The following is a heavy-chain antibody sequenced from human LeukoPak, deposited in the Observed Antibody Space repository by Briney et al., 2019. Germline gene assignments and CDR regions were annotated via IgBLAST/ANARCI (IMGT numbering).Heavy chain of an antibody. CDR2: IYCSGST. J-gene: IGHJ1*01. D-gene: IGHD6-13*01. V-gene: IGHV4-59*01. CDR3: ARFPIAAAEGYFQH. CDR1: GGSISSYY. Sequence: SETLSLTCTVSGGSISSYYWSWIRQPPGKGLKWIGYIYCSGSTNYNPSLKSRVTISADTSKNQFSLKLSSVTAADTAVYYCARFPIAAAEGYFQHWGQGTLVTVSS.